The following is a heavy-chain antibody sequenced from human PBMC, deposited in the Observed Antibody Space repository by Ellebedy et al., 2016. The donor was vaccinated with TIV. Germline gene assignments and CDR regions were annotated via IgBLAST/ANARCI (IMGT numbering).Heavy chain of an antibody. CDR2: FYYIGTT. Sequence: MPSETLSLTCTVSGASISTYYWSWIRQPPGKGLEYIGHFYYIGTTNYNPSLKSRVTISVDTSKNQVSLKLRSLTAADTAVYFCARQGPYDFDLDYWGQGILVTVSS. CDR1: GASISTYY. V-gene: IGHV4-59*08. CDR3: ARQGPYDFDLDY. J-gene: IGHJ4*02. D-gene: IGHD3-3*01.